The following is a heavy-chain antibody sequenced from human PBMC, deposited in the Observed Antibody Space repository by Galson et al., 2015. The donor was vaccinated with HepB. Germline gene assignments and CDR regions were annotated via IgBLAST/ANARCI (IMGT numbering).Heavy chain of an antibody. Sequence: LRLSCAASGFTFSTYSMNWVRQAPGKGLEWVSYISSGGSSIYYADSVKGRFTISRDNANNSLYLQMSTLRAEDTAVYYCARRVYSSGWYTDYWGQGTLVTVSS. CDR1: GFTFSTYS. CDR3: ARRVYSSGWYTDY. J-gene: IGHJ4*02. CDR2: ISSGGSSI. V-gene: IGHV3-48*04. D-gene: IGHD6-19*01.